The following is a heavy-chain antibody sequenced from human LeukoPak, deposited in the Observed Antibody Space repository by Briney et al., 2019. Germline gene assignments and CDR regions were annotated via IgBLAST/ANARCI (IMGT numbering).Heavy chain of an antibody. V-gene: IGHV1-2*02. CDR1: GYTFTGYY. Sequence: ASVKVSCKASGYTFTGYYMHWVRQAPGQGLEWMGWINPNSGGTNYAQKFQGRVTMTRDTSISTAYMELSRLRSDDTAVYYCARVLGSSSSYHYYYYMDVWGKGTTVTVSS. CDR3: ARVLGSSSSYHYYYYMDV. D-gene: IGHD6-6*01. J-gene: IGHJ6*03. CDR2: INPNSGGT.